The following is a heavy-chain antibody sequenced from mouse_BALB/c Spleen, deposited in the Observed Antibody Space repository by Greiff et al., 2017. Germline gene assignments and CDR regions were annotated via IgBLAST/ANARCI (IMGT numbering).Heavy chain of an antibody. CDR3: TRNLGRGYYYAMDY. V-gene: IGHV1-5*01. D-gene: IGHD4-1*01. Sequence: EVQLQQSGTVLARPGASVKMSCKASGYTFTSYWMHWVKQRPGQGLEWIGAIYPGNSDTSYNQKFKGKAKLTAVTSTSTAYMELSSLTNEDSAVYYCTRNLGRGYYYAMDYWGQGTSVTVSS. CDR1: GYTFTSYW. CDR2: IYPGNSDT. J-gene: IGHJ4*01.